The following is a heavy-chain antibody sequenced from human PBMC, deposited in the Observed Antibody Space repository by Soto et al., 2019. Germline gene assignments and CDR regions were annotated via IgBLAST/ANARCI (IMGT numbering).Heavy chain of an antibody. Sequence: SETLSLTCAVYGGSFSGYYWSWIRQPPGKGLEWIGEINHSGSTNYNPSLKSRVTISVDTSKNQFSLKLSSVTAADTAVYYCARKGIWGSYRYLNWFDPWGQGTLVTVSS. J-gene: IGHJ5*02. CDR3: ARKGIWGSYRYLNWFDP. D-gene: IGHD3-16*02. V-gene: IGHV4-34*01. CDR2: INHSGST. CDR1: GGSFSGYY.